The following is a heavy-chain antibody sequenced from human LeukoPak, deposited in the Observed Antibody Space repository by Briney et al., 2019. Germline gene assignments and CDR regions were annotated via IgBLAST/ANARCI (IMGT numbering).Heavy chain of an antibody. CDR3: AKEMGSGLIDY. Sequence: GTSLRLSCAASGFTFSTYGMHWVRQAPGKGLEWVAVFSYDGSIKDYADSVKGRFTISRDNSKNTLYLQTNSLRAEDTAVYYCAKEMGSGLIDYWGQRTLVTVSS. D-gene: IGHD2-15*01. CDR2: FSYDGSIK. CDR1: GFTFSTYG. V-gene: IGHV3-30*18. J-gene: IGHJ4*02.